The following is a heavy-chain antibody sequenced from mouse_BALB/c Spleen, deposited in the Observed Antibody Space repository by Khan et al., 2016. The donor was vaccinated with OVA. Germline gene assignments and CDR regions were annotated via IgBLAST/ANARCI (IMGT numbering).Heavy chain of an antibody. J-gene: IGHJ2*01. CDR1: GYSITSDYA. CDR3: ARSVTITTIVATDFDY. V-gene: IGHV3-2*02. CDR2: ISYSGRT. D-gene: IGHD1-1*01. Sequence: EVQLQESGPGLVKPSQSLSLTCTATGYSITSDYAWNWIRQFPGNKLEWMGYISYSGRTSYNPSLKSRISITRDTSKNQFFLQLNSVTTEDTATYYSARSVTITTIVATDFDYWGQGTTLTVSS.